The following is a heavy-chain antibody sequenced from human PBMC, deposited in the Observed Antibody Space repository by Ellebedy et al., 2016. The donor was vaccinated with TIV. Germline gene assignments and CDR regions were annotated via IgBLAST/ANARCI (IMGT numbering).Heavy chain of an antibody. D-gene: IGHD6-19*01. CDR2: IYHSGST. V-gene: IGHV4-4*02. CDR1: GGSISSSNW. J-gene: IGHJ4*02. Sequence: GSLRLSCAVSGGSISSSNWWSWVRQPPGKGLEWIGEIYHSGSTNYNPSLKSRVTISVDKSKNQFSLKLSSVTAADTAVYYCARDHVVAGHLFDYWGQGTLVTVSS. CDR3: ARDHVVAGHLFDY.